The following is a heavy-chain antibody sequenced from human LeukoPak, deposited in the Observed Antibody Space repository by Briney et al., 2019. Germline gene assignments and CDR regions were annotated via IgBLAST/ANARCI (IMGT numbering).Heavy chain of an antibody. V-gene: IGHV3-33*01. CDR2: IWYDGSNK. D-gene: IGHD3-22*01. CDR3: ARGDDYYDSSGYYAAKAFAN. Sequence: PGGSLRLSCAASGFSFRSYGMHWVRQAPGKGLEWVAVIWYDGSNKYYADSVKGRFTISRVISKNTLFLQMNSLRAEDTAVYYCARGDDYYDSSGYYAAKAFANWGQGTLVTVSS. CDR1: GFSFRSYG. J-gene: IGHJ4*02.